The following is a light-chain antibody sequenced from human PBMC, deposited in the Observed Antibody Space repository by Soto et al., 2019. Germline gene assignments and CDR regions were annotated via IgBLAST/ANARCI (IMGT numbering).Light chain of an antibody. CDR3: QTWATGIRV. CDR1: SGHSSYA. Sequence: QSVLTQSPSASASLGASVKLTCTLSSGHSSYAIAWHQQQPEKGPRFLMNLNSDGSHTKGDGIPDRFSGSSSGAERYLTISSLQYEDEADYYCQTWATGIRVFGGGTKLTVL. V-gene: IGLV4-69*01. CDR2: LNSDGSH. J-gene: IGLJ3*02.